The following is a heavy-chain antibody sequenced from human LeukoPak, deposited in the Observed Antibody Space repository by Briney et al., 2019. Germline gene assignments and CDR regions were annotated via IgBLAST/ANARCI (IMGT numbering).Heavy chain of an antibody. V-gene: IGHV4-4*07. J-gene: IGHJ4*02. CDR3: ARDSGLSY. CDR1: GGSISSYY. CDR2: IQTSGSI. D-gene: IGHD1-26*01. Sequence: WESLSLTCTVSGGSISSYYWSWIRQPAGKGLEWIGRIQTSGSINYNPSLKSRVTISVDKSKNQFSLKLSSVTAADTAVYYCARDSGLSYWGQGTLVTVSS.